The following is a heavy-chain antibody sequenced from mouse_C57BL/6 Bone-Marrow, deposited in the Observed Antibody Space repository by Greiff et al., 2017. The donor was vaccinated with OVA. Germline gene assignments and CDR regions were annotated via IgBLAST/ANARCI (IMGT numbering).Heavy chain of an antibody. CDR1: GYTFTSYW. Sequence: QVHVKQPGAELVKPGASVKVSCKASGYTFTSYWMHWVKQRPGQGLEWIGRIHPSDSDTNYNQKFKGKATLTVDKSSSTAYMQLSSLTSEDSAVYYCARGGFWEEYFDVWGTGTTVTVSS. D-gene: IGHD4-1*01. J-gene: IGHJ1*03. CDR3: ARGGFWEEYFDV. V-gene: IGHV1-74*01. CDR2: IHPSDSDT.